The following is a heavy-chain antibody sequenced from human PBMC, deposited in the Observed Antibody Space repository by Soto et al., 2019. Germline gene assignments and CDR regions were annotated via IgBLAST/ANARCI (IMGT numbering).Heavy chain of an antibody. Sequence: PGESLKISCKGSGYSFTSYWIGWVRQMPGKGLEWMGIIYPGDSDTRYSPSFQGQVTISADKSISTAYLQWSSLKASDTAMYYYARQNGYYYDSSGRDAFDIWGQGTMVTVSS. J-gene: IGHJ3*02. CDR1: GYSFTSYW. D-gene: IGHD3-22*01. CDR3: ARQNGYYYDSSGRDAFDI. V-gene: IGHV5-51*01. CDR2: IYPGDSDT.